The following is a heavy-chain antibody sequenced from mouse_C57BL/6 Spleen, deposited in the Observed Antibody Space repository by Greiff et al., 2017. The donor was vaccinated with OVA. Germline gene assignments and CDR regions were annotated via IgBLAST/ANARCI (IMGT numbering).Heavy chain of an antibody. J-gene: IGHJ1*03. V-gene: IGHV1-53*01. CDR2: INPSNGGT. CDR3: ASYYYGRVRYFDV. Sequence: VQLQQSGTELVKPGASVKLSCKASGYTFTSYWMHWVKQRPGQGLEWIGNINPSNGGTNYNEKFKSKATLTVDKSSSTAYMQLSSLTSEDSAVYYCASYYYGRVRYFDVWGTGTTVTVSS. CDR1: GYTFTSYW. D-gene: IGHD1-1*01.